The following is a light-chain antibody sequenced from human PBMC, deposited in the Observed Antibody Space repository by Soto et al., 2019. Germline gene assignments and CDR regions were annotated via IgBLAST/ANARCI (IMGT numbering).Light chain of an antibody. CDR3: CSSAGSYTYV. J-gene: IGLJ1*01. CDR1: SSDVGSYNS. CDR2: EVT. V-gene: IGLV2-11*01. Sequence: QSALTQPRSVSGSPGQSVTISCTGTSSDVGSYNSVSWYQQHPGIAPKLMIYEVTKRPSGVPDRFSGSKSGNTASLTISGLQPEDEAEYYCCSSAGSYTYVFGTGTKVTVL.